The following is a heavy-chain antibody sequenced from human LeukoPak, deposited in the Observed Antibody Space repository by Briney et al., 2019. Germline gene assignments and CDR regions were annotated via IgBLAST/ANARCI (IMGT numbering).Heavy chain of an antibody. CDR2: IWYDGSNK. CDR3: ARDALGRGYYYATLDY. V-gene: IGHV3-33*01. CDR1: GFTFSSYG. J-gene: IGHJ4*02. Sequence: PGRSLRLSCAASGFTFSSYGMHWVRQAPDRGLEWAAVIWYDGSNKYYADSVKGRFTISRDNSKNTLYLQMNSLRAEDTAVYYCARDALGRGYYYATLDYWGQGTLVTVSS. D-gene: IGHD3-22*01.